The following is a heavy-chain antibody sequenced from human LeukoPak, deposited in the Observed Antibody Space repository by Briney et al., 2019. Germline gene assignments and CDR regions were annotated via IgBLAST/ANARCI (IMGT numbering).Heavy chain of an antibody. Sequence: PGGSLRLSCAASGFTFSSYSMNWVRQAPGKGLEWVSAISGSGGSTYYADSVKGRFTISRDNSKNTLYLQMNSLRAEDTAVYYCAKDLSAAVTTFYFDYWGQGTLVTVSS. CDR1: GFTFSSYS. CDR3: AKDLSAAVTTFYFDY. V-gene: IGHV3-23*01. D-gene: IGHD4-17*01. J-gene: IGHJ4*02. CDR2: ISGSGGST.